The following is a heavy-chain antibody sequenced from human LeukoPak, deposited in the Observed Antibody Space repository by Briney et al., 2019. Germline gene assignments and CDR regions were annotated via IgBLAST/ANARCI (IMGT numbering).Heavy chain of an antibody. D-gene: IGHD2-2*01. Sequence: GGSLRLSCAASGFTFNTYVMSCVRQAPGKGLEWVSAISGSGGGTYYVDSVKGRLTISRDNSKNTLYLQMNSLRAEDTAVYYCATVYSSSPLRPMDVWGQGTTVTVSS. J-gene: IGHJ6*02. CDR1: GFTFNTYV. CDR2: ISGSGGGT. CDR3: ATVYSSSPLRPMDV. V-gene: IGHV3-23*01.